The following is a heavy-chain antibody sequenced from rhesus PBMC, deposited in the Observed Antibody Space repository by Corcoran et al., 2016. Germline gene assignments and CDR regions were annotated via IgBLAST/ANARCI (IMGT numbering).Heavy chain of an antibody. Sequence: EVQLVESGGGLVQPGGSLRLSCAASGFTFSNSYMYWVRQAQGKGLEWVGVVRNKANGYTTDYGAAVKGRLTISREDSKNMVYLQMSRLKDEDTAVYYCTKRDPKYGSNPFDYWGQGVLVTVSS. D-gene: IGHD4-29*01. CDR2: VRNKANGYTT. V-gene: IGHV3-20*01. J-gene: IGHJ4*01. CDR1: GFTFSNSY. CDR3: TKRDPKYGSNPFDY.